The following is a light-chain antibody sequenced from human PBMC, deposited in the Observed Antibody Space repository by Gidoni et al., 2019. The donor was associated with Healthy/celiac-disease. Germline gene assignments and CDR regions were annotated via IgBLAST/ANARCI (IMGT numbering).Light chain of an antibody. J-gene: IGKJ1*01. V-gene: IGKV3-11*01. CDR1: QSVSSY. CDR2: DAA. Sequence: DIVFTQSPATLSLSPGERAALSCRASQSVSSYLAWYQQQPGQAPRLRIYDAANRATGIPARFSGSGSGTDFTLTISSIEQEDLAADYCQQRSNWPPWTFGQGTKVEIK. CDR3: QQRSNWPPWT.